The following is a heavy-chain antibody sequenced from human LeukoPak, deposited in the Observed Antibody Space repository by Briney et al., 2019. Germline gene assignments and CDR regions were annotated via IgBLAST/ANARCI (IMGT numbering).Heavy chain of an antibody. J-gene: IGHJ4*02. CDR2: IYYSGST. V-gene: IGHV4-59*01. CDR1: GGSISSYY. CDR3: AGGVVAALDFDY. Sequence: SETLSLTCTVSGGSISSYYWSWIRQPPGKGLEWIGYIYYSGSTNYNPSLKSRVTISVDTSKNQFSLKLSSVTAEDTAVYYCAGGVVAALDFDYWGQGTLVTVSS. D-gene: IGHD2-15*01.